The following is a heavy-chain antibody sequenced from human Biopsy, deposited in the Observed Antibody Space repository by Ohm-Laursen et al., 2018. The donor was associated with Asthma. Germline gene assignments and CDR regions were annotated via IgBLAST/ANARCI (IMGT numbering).Heavy chain of an antibody. V-gene: IGHV3-7*03. CDR1: GFTFGDYC. D-gene: IGHD2-15*01. CDR2: IKHDGTEK. CDR3: ARDVDLRSVY. J-gene: IGHJ4*02. Sequence: GSLRLSCAASGFTFGDYCMSWVRQVPGKGLEWVDNIKHDGTEKNHVDSLKGRFTISRDNAKNSLYLQMNSLRAEDTAVYYCARDVDLRSVYWSQGTLVTVSS.